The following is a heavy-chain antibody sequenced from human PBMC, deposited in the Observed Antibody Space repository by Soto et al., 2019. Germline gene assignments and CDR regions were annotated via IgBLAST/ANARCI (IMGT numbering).Heavy chain of an antibody. J-gene: IGHJ5*02. V-gene: IGHV4-39*02. CDR1: GGSISSRSYY. D-gene: IGHD6-6*01. CDR3: ARDRHNNFFDP. CDR2: IYYSGST. Sequence: SETLSLTCTVSGGSISSRSYYWGWIRQSPGTGLEWIGSIYYSGSTYYNPSLKSRVAISLDTSRSQFSLTLHSVTAADTAIYYCARDRHNNFFDPWGQGTLVTVSS.